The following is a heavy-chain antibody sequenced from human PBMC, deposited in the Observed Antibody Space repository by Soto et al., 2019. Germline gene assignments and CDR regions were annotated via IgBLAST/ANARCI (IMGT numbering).Heavy chain of an antibody. CDR1: GFTFDDYA. D-gene: IGHD6-13*01. Sequence: EVQLVESGGGLVQPGRSLRLSCAASGFTFDDYAMHWVRQAPGKGLEWVSGISWNSGSIGYADSVKGRFTISRDNAKNSLYLQMNSLRAEDTALYYCAKDMRSWYLWYFDLWGRGTLVTVSS. CDR3: AKDMRSWYLWYFDL. CDR2: ISWNSGSI. J-gene: IGHJ2*01. V-gene: IGHV3-9*01.